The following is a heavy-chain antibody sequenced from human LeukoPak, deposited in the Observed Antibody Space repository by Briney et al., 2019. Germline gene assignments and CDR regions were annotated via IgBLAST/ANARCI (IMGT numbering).Heavy chain of an antibody. CDR2: ISSGSSYI. D-gene: IGHD6-13*01. V-gene: IGHV3-21*01. Sequence: PGGSLRLSCAASGFTFSSYSINWVRQAPGKGLEWVSSISSGSSYIYYADSVKGRFTIPRDNTKKSLYLQMTSLRAEDTAVYYCARDLGSIATAGQETFDIWGQGTMVTVSS. CDR3: ARDLGSIATAGQETFDI. J-gene: IGHJ3*02. CDR1: GFTFSSYS.